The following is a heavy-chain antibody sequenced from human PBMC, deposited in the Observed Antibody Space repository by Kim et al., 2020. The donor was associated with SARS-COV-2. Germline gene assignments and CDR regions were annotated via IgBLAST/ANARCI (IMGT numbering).Heavy chain of an antibody. CDR2: IRGGGAVP. D-gene: IGHD5-18*01. CDR3: AKCQYSYGSDAFDI. CDR1: GFTFSNYA. Sequence: GGSLRLSCAASGFTFSNYAMNWVRQAPGKGLEWVSSIRGGGAVPKYADSVKGRFTISRDNSKNTLYLQMNSLTGDDTAVYYCAKCQYSYGSDAFDICGLGTLVTVSS. J-gene: IGHJ3*02. V-gene: IGHV3-23*01.